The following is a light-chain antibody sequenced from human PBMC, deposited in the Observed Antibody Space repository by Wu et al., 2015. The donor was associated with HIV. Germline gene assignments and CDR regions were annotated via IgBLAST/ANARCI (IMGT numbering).Light chain of an antibody. CDR3: QQRRYWPLYT. V-gene: IGKV3-11*01. CDR2: DAS. CDR1: QSISSRH. Sequence: EVVLTQSPDTLSLSPGERATLSCRASQSISSRHLAWYQQKPGQAPRLLIYDASNRATGIPARFSGSGSGTDFTLTISSLEPEDFAVYYCQQRRYWPLYTFGQGTKLEIK. J-gene: IGKJ2*01.